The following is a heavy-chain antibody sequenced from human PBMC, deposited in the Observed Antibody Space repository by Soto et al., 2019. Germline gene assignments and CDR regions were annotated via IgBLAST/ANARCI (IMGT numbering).Heavy chain of an antibody. CDR1: GYSFTSYW. CDR2: IYPGDSDT. D-gene: IGHD6-19*01. Sequence: PGESLKISCKGSGYSFTSYWIGWVRQMPGKGLEWMGIIYPGDSDTRYSPSFQGQVTISADKSISIAYLQWSSLKASDTAMYYCARPPWGRIAVAGRDAFDIWGQGTMVTVSS. CDR3: ARPPWGRIAVAGRDAFDI. J-gene: IGHJ3*02. V-gene: IGHV5-51*01.